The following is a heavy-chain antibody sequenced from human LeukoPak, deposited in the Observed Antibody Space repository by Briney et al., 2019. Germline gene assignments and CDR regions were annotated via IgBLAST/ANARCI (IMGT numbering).Heavy chain of an antibody. V-gene: IGHV3-30-3*01. J-gene: IGHJ4*02. CDR2: ISYDENNI. Sequence: PGGSLRLSCAASGFTFSSYSMHWVRQAPGKGLEWVALISYDENNIYYADSVKGRFTISRDNSKNTLDLQMNSLRAEDTAVYYCARDTVAGRGGLDYWGQGTLVTVFS. CDR3: ARDTVAGRGGLDY. CDR1: GFTFSSYS. D-gene: IGHD6-19*01.